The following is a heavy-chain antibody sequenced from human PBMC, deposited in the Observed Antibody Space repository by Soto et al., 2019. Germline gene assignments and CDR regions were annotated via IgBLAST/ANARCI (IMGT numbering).Heavy chain of an antibody. J-gene: IGHJ4*02. CDR2: IYHSGST. D-gene: IGHD3-3*01. Sequence: ASGTPALTCAVPRGCRDRGGFSWGGVRQPPGKGLEWIGYIYHSGSTYYNPSLKSRVTISVDRSKNQFSLKLSSVTAADTAVYYCARTISYDSFDYWGQGTLVTVSS. CDR1: RGCRDRGGFS. CDR3: ARTISYDSFDY. V-gene: IGHV4-30-2*01.